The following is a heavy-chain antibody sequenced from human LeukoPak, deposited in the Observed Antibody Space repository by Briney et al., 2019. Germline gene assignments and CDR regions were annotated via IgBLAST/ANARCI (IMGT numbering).Heavy chain of an antibody. J-gene: IGHJ6*02. CDR3: ARVGVGATVYYYGMDV. Sequence: SETLSLTCTVSGGSISSSSYYWGWIRQPPGKGLEWIGSIYYSGSIYYNPSLKSRVTISVDTSKNQFSLKLNSVTAADTAMYYCARVGVGATVYYYGMDVWGQGTTVTVSS. D-gene: IGHD1-26*01. CDR1: GGSISSSSYY. V-gene: IGHV4-39*01. CDR2: IYYSGSI.